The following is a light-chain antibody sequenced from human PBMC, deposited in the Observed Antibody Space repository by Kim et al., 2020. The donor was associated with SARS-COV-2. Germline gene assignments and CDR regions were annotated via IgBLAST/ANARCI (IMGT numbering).Light chain of an antibody. Sequence: SYELTQPPSLSVAPGKTARITCDGNNIASKTVHWYQQRPGQAPVLLVYDDDDRPSGVPERFPGSNSGNTATLTISRVEAGDEADYYCQVWDSSSDHVIFGGGTQLTVL. J-gene: IGLJ2*01. V-gene: IGLV3-21*03. CDR3: QVWDSSSDHVI. CDR1: NIASKT. CDR2: DDD.